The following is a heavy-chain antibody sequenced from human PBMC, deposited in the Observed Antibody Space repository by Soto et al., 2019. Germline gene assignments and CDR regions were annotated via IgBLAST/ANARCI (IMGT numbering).Heavy chain of an antibody. J-gene: IGHJ4*02. Sequence: GGSLRLSCEASGFTFSDSALSWVRQAPGKGLEWVSSISGSGGRTDYGGSVKGRFTISRDNSKNTLYLQMNSLRAEDTAVYYCAKYADSSWSTFDCWGQGTQLTVSS. CDR2: ISGSGGRT. D-gene: IGHD6-13*01. CDR3: AKYADSSWSTFDC. CDR1: GFTFSDSA. V-gene: IGHV3-23*01.